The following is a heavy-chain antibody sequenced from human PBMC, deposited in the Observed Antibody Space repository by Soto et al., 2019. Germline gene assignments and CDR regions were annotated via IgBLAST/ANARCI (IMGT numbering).Heavy chain of an antibody. CDR3: ARHVDYLEPYYFDY. CDR2: IYPGDSDT. CDR1: GYSFTSYW. J-gene: IGHJ4*02. D-gene: IGHD4-17*01. Sequence: GESLKISCMGSGYSFTSYWIGWVRQMPGKGLEWMGIIYPGDSDTRYSPSFQGQVTISADKSISTAYLQWSSLKASDTAMYYCARHVDYLEPYYFDYRGQGPLVTVSS. V-gene: IGHV5-51*01.